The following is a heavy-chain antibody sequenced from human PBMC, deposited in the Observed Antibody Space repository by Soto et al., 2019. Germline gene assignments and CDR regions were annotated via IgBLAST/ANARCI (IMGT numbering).Heavy chain of an antibody. CDR3: ARGAALYYYYGMDV. V-gene: IGHV3-53*01. J-gene: IGHJ6*02. Sequence: EVQLVESGGGLIQPGGSLRLSCAASGFTVSSNYMSWVRQAPGKGLEWVSVIYSGGSTYYADSVKGRFTISRDNSKNTLYLQMNSLRAEDTAVDYCARGAALYYYYGMDVWGQGTTVTVSS. CDR1: GFTVSSNY. D-gene: IGHD6-25*01. CDR2: IYSGGST.